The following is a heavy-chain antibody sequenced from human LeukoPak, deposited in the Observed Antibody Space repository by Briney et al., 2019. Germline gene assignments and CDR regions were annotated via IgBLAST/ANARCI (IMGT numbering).Heavy chain of an antibody. Sequence: SETLSLTCTVSGGSISSSSYYWGWIRQPPGKGLEWIGSIYYSGSTYYNPSLKSRVTISVDTSKNQFSLKLSSVTAADTAVYYCARHQPVRNSNFRGNYYYMDVWGKGTTVTVSS. J-gene: IGHJ6*03. D-gene: IGHD4-11*01. V-gene: IGHV4-39*01. CDR3: ARHQPVRNSNFRGNYYYMDV. CDR2: IYYSGST. CDR1: GGSISSSSYY.